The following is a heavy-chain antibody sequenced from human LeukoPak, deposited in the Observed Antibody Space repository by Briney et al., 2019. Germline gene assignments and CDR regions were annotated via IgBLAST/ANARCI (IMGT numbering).Heavy chain of an antibody. CDR3: ARGRGLGPPAAMPPLAP. CDR2: INHSGST. J-gene: IGHJ5*02. Sequence: PSETLSLTCAAYGGSFSGYYWSWVRQPPGKGLEWIGEINHSGSTNYNPSLKSRVTISVDTSKIQFSPNVTSVPAADTAVYYCARGRGLGPPAAMPPLAPWGQGTLVTVSS. CDR1: GGSFSGYY. D-gene: IGHD2-2*01. V-gene: IGHV4-34*01.